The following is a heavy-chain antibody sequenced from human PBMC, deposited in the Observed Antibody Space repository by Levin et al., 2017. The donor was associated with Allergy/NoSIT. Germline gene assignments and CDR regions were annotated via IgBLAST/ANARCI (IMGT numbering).Heavy chain of an antibody. CDR3: ARELGYDFWSGPKTLVGWFDP. CDR2: ISYDGSNK. V-gene: IGHV3-30*04. D-gene: IGHD3-3*01. J-gene: IGHJ5*02. Sequence: PGGSLRLSCAASGFTFSSYAMHWVRQAPGKGLEWVAVISYDGSNKYYADSVKGRFTISRDNSKNTLYLQMNSLRAEDTAVYYCARELGYDFWSGPKTLVGWFDPWGQGTLVTVSS. CDR1: GFTFSSYA.